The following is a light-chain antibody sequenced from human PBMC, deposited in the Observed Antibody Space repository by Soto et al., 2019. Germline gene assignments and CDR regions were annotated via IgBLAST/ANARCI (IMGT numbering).Light chain of an antibody. V-gene: IGLV2-8*01. J-gene: IGLJ2*01. CDR1: SSDVGGYNY. CDR2: EVS. CDR3: SSYAGSNSVV. Sequence: QSALTQPPSASGSPGQSVTISCTGTSSDVGGYNYVSWYQQHPGKAPKLMIYEVSERPSGVPDRFSGSKSDNTASLTVSGLQAEDEADYCCSSYAGSNSVVFGGGTKLTVL.